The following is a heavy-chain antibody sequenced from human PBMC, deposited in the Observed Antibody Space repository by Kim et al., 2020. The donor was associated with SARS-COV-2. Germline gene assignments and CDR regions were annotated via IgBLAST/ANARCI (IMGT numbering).Heavy chain of an antibody. CDR1: GGSISSSSYY. D-gene: IGHD3-16*02. V-gene: IGHV4-39*01. Sequence: SETLSLTCTVSGGSISSSSYYWGWIRQPPGKGLEWIGSIYYSGSTYYNPSLKSRVTISVDTSKNQFSLKLSSVTAADTAVYYCPRHQGGGMITFGGVIEYYGDYWGQGTLVTVSS. J-gene: IGHJ4*02. CDR2: IYYSGST. CDR3: PRHQGGGMITFGGVIEYYGDY.